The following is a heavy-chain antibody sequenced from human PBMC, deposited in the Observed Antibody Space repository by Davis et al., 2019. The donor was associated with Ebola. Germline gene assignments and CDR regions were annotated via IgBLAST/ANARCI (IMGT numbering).Heavy chain of an antibody. Sequence: PSETLSLTCTVSGGSISSYYWSWIRQPPGKGLEWIGYSENTNYNPSLKSRVTISVDTSKNQFSLKLSSVTAADTAVYYCARVDSSGSRLDYWGQGTLVTVSS. CDR1: GGSISSYY. CDR2: SENT. D-gene: IGHD3-22*01. CDR3: ARVDSSGSRLDY. V-gene: IGHV4-59*01. J-gene: IGHJ4*02.